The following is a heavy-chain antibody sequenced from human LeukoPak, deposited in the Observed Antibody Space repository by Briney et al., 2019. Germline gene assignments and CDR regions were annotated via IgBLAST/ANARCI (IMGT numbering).Heavy chain of an antibody. CDR3: ARKYYYGSGSLDY. D-gene: IGHD3-10*01. V-gene: IGHV1-69*06. Sequence: AVTVSFKCTGGTLTKYAISGVGQAPGRGGEGVGGMIPMFGTANYTQKFQGRVTITADKTTSTAYMELSSLRSEATAVYYCARKYYYGSGSLDYWGQGTLVTVSS. CDR1: GGTLTKYA. J-gene: IGHJ4*02. CDR2: MIPMFGTA.